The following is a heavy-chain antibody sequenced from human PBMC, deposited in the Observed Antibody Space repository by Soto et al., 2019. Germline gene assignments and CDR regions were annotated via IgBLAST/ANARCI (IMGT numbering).Heavy chain of an antibody. CDR3: ARVLHCISTSCYVGWFDP. V-gene: IGHV4-61*08. D-gene: IGHD2-2*01. J-gene: IGHJ5*02. CDR2: IYYSGST. CDR1: GGSISSGDYY. Sequence: SETLSLTCTVSGGSISSGDYYWSWIRQPPGKGLEWIGYIYYSGSTNYNPSLKSRVTISVDTSKNQFSLKLSSVTAADTAVYYCARVLHCISTSCYVGWFDPWGQGTLVTVSS.